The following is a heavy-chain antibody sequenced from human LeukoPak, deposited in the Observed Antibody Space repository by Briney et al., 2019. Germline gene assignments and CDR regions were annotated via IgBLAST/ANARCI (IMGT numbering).Heavy chain of an antibody. CDR1: GFTFSNYS. J-gene: IGHJ6*03. CDR3: ARDPYSGSYGDSYYYYMDV. V-gene: IGHV3-21*05. CDR2: ISYSTSSI. Sequence: GGSLRLSCAASGFTFSNYSMSWVRQAPGKGLEWVSFISYSTSSIYYADSVKGRFTISRDNAKNPLYLQMNSLRAEDTAVYYCARDPYSGSYGDSYYYYMDVWGKGTTVTISS. D-gene: IGHD1-26*01.